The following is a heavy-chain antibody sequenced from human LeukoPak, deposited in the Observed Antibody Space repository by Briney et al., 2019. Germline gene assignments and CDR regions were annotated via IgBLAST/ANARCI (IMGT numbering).Heavy chain of an antibody. D-gene: IGHD7-27*01. CDR1: GFTFSDYW. Sequence: GGSLSLSCAASGFTFSDYWMHWVRQAPGKGLVWVSRINSDGSSTNYADSVKGRFTISRDNAKNTLYLQMNSLRAEDTAVYYCARGYRPDWGSTVGDYWGQGTLVTVSS. J-gene: IGHJ4*02. V-gene: IGHV3-74*01. CDR2: INSDGSST. CDR3: ARGYRPDWGSTVGDY.